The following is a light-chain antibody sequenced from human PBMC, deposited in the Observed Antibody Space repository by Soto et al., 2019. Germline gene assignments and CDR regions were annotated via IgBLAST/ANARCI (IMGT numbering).Light chain of an antibody. V-gene: IGLV2-23*02. CDR1: SSDVGNYNL. CDR2: EVT. Sequence: QSVLTQPASVSGSPGQSITISCTGTSSDVGNYNLVSWYQQHPDKAPKVMIYEVTKRPAGVSNRFSASKSGNTASLTISGLQAEDEADYYFCSFGGSGAYGFGTGTKLTVL. J-gene: IGLJ1*01. CDR3: CSFGGSGAYG.